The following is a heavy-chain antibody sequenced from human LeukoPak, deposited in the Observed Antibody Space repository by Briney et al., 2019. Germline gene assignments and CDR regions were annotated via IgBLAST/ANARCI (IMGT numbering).Heavy chain of an antibody. CDR1: GGSISSYY. CDR3: ARHWRYCSSTSCITLADY. V-gene: IGHV4-39*01. CDR2: IYYSGST. Sequence: SETLSLACTVSGGSISSYYWSWIRQPPGKGLEWIGGIYYSGSTYYNPSLKSRVTISVDTSKNQFSLKLSSVTAADTAVYYCARHWRYCSSTSCITLADYWGQGTLVTVSS. J-gene: IGHJ4*02. D-gene: IGHD2-2*01.